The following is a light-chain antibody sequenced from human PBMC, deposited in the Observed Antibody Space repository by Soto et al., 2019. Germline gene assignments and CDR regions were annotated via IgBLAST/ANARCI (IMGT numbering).Light chain of an antibody. Sequence: EIVMTQSPAALSVSPGERATLSCRVSQSVSSNYAGYQQKPRQAPRHLIYGAASKAAGSPARFSGSGCGTEFTLTISSLQSEDFAVYYCQQYNNWPRWTFGQGTKVDIK. V-gene: IGKV3-15*01. CDR1: QSVSSN. J-gene: IGKJ1*01. CDR3: QQYNNWPRWT. CDR2: GAA.